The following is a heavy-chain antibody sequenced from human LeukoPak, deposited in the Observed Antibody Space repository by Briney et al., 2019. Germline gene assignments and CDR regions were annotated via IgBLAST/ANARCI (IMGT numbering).Heavy chain of an antibody. CDR3: AREIVPIVTYYYGSGSDY. CDR2: INPNSGGT. V-gene: IGHV1-2*02. J-gene: IGHJ4*02. D-gene: IGHD3-10*01. CDR1: GYSFTGYY. Sequence: GASVKVSCKASGYSFTGYYMHWVRQAPGQGLEWMGSINPNSGGTNYAQKFQGRVTMTRDTSISTAYMELSRLRSDDTAVYYCAREIVPIVTYYYGSGSDYWGQGTLVTVSS.